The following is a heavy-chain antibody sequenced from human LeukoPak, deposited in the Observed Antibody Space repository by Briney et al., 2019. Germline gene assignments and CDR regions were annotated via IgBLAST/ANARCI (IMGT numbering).Heavy chain of an antibody. V-gene: IGHV4-34*01. CDR3: ARSWIFDY. CDR2: INHSGST. D-gene: IGHD2-2*03. Sequence: SETLSLTCAVYGGSFSGYYWSWIRRPPGKGLEWIGEINHSGSTNYNPSLKSRVTISVDTSKNQFSLKLSSVTAEDTAVYYCARSWIFDYWGQGTLVTVSS. J-gene: IGHJ4*02. CDR1: GGSFSGYY.